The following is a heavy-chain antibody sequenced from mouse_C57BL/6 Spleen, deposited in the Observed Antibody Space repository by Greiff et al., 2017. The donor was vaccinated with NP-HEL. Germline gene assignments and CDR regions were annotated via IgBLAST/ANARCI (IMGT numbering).Heavy chain of an antibody. CDR3: ARGGLRRNYFDY. Sequence: EVMLVESGGGLVKPGGSLKLSCAASGFTFSDYGMHWVRQAPEKGLEWVAYISSGSSTIYYADTVKGRFTISRDNAKNTLFLQTTSLRSEDTARYYCARGGLRRNYFDYWGQGTTLTVSS. CDR1: GFTFSDYG. D-gene: IGHD2-4*01. CDR2: ISSGSSTI. V-gene: IGHV5-17*01. J-gene: IGHJ2*01.